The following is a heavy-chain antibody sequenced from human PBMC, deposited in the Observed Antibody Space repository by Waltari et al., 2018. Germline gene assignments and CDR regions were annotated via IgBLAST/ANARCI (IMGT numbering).Heavy chain of an antibody. CDR2: INHSGST. CDR3: ARVVLGYCSSTSCYDYYYGMDV. V-gene: IGHV4-34*01. D-gene: IGHD2-2*01. Sequence: QVQLQESGPGLVKPSETLSLTCTVSGGSISSYYWSWIRQPPGKGLEWIGEINHSGSTNYNPSLKSRGTISGDTSKNQFSLKLSSVTAADTAVYYCARVVLGYCSSTSCYDYYYGMDVWGQGTTVTVSS. CDR1: GGSISSYY. J-gene: IGHJ6*02.